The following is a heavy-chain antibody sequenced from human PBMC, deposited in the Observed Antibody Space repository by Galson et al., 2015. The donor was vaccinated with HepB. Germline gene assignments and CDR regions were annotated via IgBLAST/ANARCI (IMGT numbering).Heavy chain of an antibody. V-gene: IGHV3-66*02. CDR3: ARGASGKGGLRAFDI. J-gene: IGHJ3*02. CDR1: GFTVSSNY. D-gene: IGHD3-3*01. Sequence: SLRLSCAASGFTVSSNYMSWVRQAPGKGLEWVSVIYSGGSTYYADSVKGRFTISTDNSKNTLYLQMNSLRAEDTAVYYCARGASGKGGLRAFDIWGQGTMVTVSS. CDR2: IYSGGST.